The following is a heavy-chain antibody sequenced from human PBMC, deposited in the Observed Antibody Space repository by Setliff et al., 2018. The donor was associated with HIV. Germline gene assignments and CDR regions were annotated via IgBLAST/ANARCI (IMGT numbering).Heavy chain of an antibody. V-gene: IGHV4-34*01. J-gene: IGHJ4*02. D-gene: IGHD3-3*01. CDR3: ARGIDNFWSGYIA. CDR2: INHSGST. CDR1: GGSFSGYY. Sequence: SETLSLTCAVYGGSFSGYYWSWIRQPPGKGLEWIGEINHSGSTYYSPSLKSRVTISVDTSKKQVSLKLRSVTAADTAVYYCARGIDNFWSGYIAWGQGTLVTVSS.